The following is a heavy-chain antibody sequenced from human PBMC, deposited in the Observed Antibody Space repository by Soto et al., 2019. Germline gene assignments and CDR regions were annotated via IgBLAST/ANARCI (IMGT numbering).Heavy chain of an antibody. J-gene: IGHJ5*02. D-gene: IGHD1-1*01. CDR1: GLIFRNFV. CDR2: ISHDSSDK. CDR3: ALTRRSSLLDGPGPGFAP. V-gene: IGHV3-30*03. Sequence: QVQLVESGGGVVQPGTSLRLSCSASGLIFRNFVIHWVRQAPGKGLQWVAVISHDSSDKRFADYIQGRFDISRANSNSILYLEMSSLRPEDSALYYFALTRRSSLLDGPGPGFAPWGRGTLGTVSS.